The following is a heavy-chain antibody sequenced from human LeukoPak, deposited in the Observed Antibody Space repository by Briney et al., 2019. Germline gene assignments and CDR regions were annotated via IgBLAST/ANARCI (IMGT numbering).Heavy chain of an antibody. D-gene: IGHD2-2*02. CDR1: GFTFRSYT. CDR2: ISYDGSNK. V-gene: IGHV3-30*04. Sequence: GGSLRLSCAASGFTFRSYTMHWIRQAPGKGLEWVAAISYDGSNKYYADSVKGRFTISRDNSKNTLYLQMNSPGTEATAVYYCARSVYPYGQVDYWGQGNLVTVSS. J-gene: IGHJ4*02. CDR3: ARSVYPYGQVDY.